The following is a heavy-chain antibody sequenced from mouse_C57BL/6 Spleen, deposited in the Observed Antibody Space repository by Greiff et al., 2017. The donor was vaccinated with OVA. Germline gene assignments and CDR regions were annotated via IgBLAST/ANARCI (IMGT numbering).Heavy chain of an antibody. J-gene: IGHJ4*01. D-gene: IGHD1-1*01. CDR2: ILPGSGST. CDR3: ARGGFTTVVAPRAMDY. CDR1: GYTFTGYW. Sequence: QVQLQQSGAELMKPGASVKLSCKATGYTFTGYWIEWVKQRPGHGLEWIGEILPGSGSTNYNEKFKGKATFTADTSSNTAYMQLSSLTTEDSAIYYCARGGFTTVVAPRAMDYWGQGTSVTVSS. V-gene: IGHV1-9*01.